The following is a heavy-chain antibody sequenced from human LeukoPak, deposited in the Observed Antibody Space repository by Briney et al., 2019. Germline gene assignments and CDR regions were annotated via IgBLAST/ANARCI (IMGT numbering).Heavy chain of an antibody. CDR3: ARDRVFAPGGWTRIDY. D-gene: IGHD6-19*01. CDR2: ISPSGGST. J-gene: IGHJ4*02. Sequence: ASVKVSCKAFGYTFTSNYMHWVRQAPGQGPEWMGVISPSGGSTTYAQKFQGRVTLTRNMSTSTDYLELSSLRSEDTAVYYCARDRVFAPGGWTRIDYWGQGTLVTVSS. V-gene: IGHV1-46*01. CDR1: GYTFTSNY.